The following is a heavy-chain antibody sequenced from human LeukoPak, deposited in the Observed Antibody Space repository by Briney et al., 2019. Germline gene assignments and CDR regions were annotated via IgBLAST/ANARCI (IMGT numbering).Heavy chain of an antibody. D-gene: IGHD2-15*01. CDR3: ARDLGSGTFDY. Sequence: GGSLRLSCVASGFTFNTYWMSWVRQAPGKGLEWVANIKEDGSEKVYVDSVKGRFTISRDNAKNSLYLQMNSPRAEDTAVYYCARDLGSGTFDYWGQGTLVTVSS. J-gene: IGHJ4*02. CDR2: IKEDGSEK. V-gene: IGHV3-7*03. CDR1: GFTFNTYW.